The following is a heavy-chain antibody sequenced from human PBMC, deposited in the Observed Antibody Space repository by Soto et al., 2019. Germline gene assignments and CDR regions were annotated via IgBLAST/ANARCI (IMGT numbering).Heavy chain of an antibody. CDR2: MNPNSGNT. Sequence: QVQLVQSGAEVKKPGASVKVSCKASGYTFTSYDINWVRQATGQGLEWMGWMNPNSGNTGYAQKVXGXXXMXXNTSISTAYMELSSLRSEDTAVYYCAREVTGYSRNWGQGTLVTVSS. D-gene: IGHD6-13*01. V-gene: IGHV1-8*01. CDR3: AREVTGYSRN. J-gene: IGHJ4*02. CDR1: GYTFTSYD.